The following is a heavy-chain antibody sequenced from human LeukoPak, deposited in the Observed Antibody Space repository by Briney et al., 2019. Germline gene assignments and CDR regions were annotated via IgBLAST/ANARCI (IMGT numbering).Heavy chain of an antibody. V-gene: IGHV3-23*01. CDR3: ARGRIAAAAPGVFDY. J-gene: IGHJ4*02. Sequence: TGGSLRLSCAASGFTFRSYAMSWVRQAPGKGLEWVSGITGSGGATYYADSVKGRFTISRDNSKNTLYLQMNSLRAEDTAVYYCARGRIAAAAPGVFDYWGQGTLVTVSS. CDR1: GFTFRSYA. CDR2: ITGSGGAT. D-gene: IGHD6-13*01.